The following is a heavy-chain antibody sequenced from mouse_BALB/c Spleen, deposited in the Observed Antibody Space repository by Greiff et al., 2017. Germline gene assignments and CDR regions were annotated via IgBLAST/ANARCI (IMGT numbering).Heavy chain of an antibody. D-gene: IGHD2-14*01. CDR1: GFTFSSYA. Sequence: EVQVVESGGGLVKPGGSLKLSCAASGFTFSSYAMSWVRQTPEKRLEWVASISSGGSTYYPDSVKGRFTISRDNARNILYLQMSSLRSEDTAMYYCARGRGYDVFDYWGQGTTLTVSS. CDR2: ISSGGST. J-gene: IGHJ2*01. V-gene: IGHV5-6-5*01. CDR3: ARGRGYDVFDY.